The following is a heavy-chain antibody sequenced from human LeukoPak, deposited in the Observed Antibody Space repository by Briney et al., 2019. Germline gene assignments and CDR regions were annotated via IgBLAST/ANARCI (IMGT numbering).Heavy chain of an antibody. V-gene: IGHV1-2*02. CDR2: INPNSGGT. CDR3: ARVEGEPYYDLGRGDLSPLDS. D-gene: IGHD3-3*01. CDR1: GYTFTVYY. Sequence: ASVTVSFMASGYTFTVYYMHWGRHGPRQGLEWVGWINPNSGGTNYAQKFQGRVTMTRDTSISTAYMEMSRLRADATAVYYCARVEGEPYYDLGRGDLSPLDSSGAGNPVTASS. J-gene: IGHJ5*01.